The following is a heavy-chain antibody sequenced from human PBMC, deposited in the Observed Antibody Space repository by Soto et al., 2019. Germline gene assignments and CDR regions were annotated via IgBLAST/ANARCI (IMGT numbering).Heavy chain of an antibody. CDR3: ARDLSWGSNWYYYMDV. J-gene: IGHJ6*03. CDR1: GFILSDCA. CDR2: ISSSSSVI. D-gene: IGHD7-27*01. Sequence: EVQLVESGGGLVQPGGSLRLSCATSGFILSDCAMNWVRQAPGKGLEWVSYISSSSSVIDYADSVKGRFTVSRENDSNSLYLQMNSMRAEDTAVYYCARDLSWGSNWYYYMDVWGKGTTVTVSS. V-gene: IGHV3-48*01.